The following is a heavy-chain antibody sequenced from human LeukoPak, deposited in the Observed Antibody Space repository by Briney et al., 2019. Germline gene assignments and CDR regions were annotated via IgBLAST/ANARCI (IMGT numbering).Heavy chain of an antibody. J-gene: IGHJ4*02. CDR1: GFTFSSYS. D-gene: IGHD1-26*01. CDR2: ISSSSSYI. Sequence: GGSLRLSCAASGFTFSSYSMNWVRQAPGKGLEWVSSISSSSSYIYYADSVKGRFTISRDNAKNSLYLQMNSLRAEDTAVYYCARDGIVGATADYWGQGTLVTVSS. V-gene: IGHV3-21*01. CDR3: ARDGIVGATADY.